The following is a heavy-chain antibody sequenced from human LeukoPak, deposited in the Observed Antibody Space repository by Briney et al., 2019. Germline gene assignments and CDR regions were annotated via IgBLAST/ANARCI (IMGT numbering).Heavy chain of an antibody. CDR2: IIPIFGTA. J-gene: IGHJ4*02. V-gene: IGHV1-69*13. CDR3: ATMDIVVVPAAHTSVGD. D-gene: IGHD2-2*03. Sequence: SVKVSRKASGGTFSSYAISGVRQAPGQGLEWMGGIIPIFGTANYAQKFQGRVTITADESTSTAYMELSSLRSEDTAVYYCATMDIVVVPAAHTSVGDWGQGTLVTVSS. CDR1: GGTFSSYA.